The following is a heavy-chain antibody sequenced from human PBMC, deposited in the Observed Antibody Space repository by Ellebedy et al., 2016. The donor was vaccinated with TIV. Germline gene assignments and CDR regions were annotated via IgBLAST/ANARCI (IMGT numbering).Heavy chain of an antibody. D-gene: IGHD6-19*01. J-gene: IGHJ4*02. V-gene: IGHV1-2*02. CDR3: AREYLEQWLARGFDS. CDR2: INPNSGAT. CDR1: GYTFGSYG. Sequence: ASVKVSCKASGYTFGSYGISWVRQAPGQGLEWMGWINPNSGATNYAQKFQGRVTMTRDTSIGIAYMELRRLRSDDTAVYYCAREYLEQWLARGFDSWGQGSLVTVSS.